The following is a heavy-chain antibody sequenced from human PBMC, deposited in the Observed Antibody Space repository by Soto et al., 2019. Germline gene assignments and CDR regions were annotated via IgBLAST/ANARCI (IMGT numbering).Heavy chain of an antibody. CDR1: GGSINNYY. V-gene: IGHV4-59*08. D-gene: IGHD3-22*01. Sequence: SETLSLTCTVSGGSINNYYWSWIRQPPGKGLEFIGYIYYAGSTTYNPSLKSRVTISVDTSKNQFSLQLRSVTAADTAVYYCARLGGYYQALDSWGQGTRVTVPQ. CDR2: IYYAGST. J-gene: IGHJ4*02. CDR3: ARLGGYYQALDS.